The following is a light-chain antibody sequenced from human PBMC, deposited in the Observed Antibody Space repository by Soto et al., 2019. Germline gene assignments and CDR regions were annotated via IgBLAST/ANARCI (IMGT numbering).Light chain of an antibody. V-gene: IGKV1-5*01. Sequence: DLQITHSPSTLSASVGDRVTITCRASQSISTWLAWYQQKPGKAPKLLIYAAFTLQGGVPSRFSGSGSATGFTLTISSLQPEDLATYYCQQLNNYPPTFGQGTKVDI. CDR2: AAF. CDR3: QQLNNYPPT. CDR1: QSISTW. J-gene: IGKJ1*01.